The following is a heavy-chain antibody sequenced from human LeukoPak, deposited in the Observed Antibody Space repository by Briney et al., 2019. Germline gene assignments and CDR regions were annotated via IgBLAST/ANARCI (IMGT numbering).Heavy chain of an antibody. Sequence: PGGSLRLSCAASGFTFSSYGMHWVRQAPGKGLEWVAVIWYDGSNKYYADSVKGRFAISRDNSKNTLYLQMNSLRAEDTAVYYCASEEYSGYDLAYWGQGTLVTVSS. CDR2: IWYDGSNK. J-gene: IGHJ4*02. CDR1: GFTFSSYG. V-gene: IGHV3-33*01. CDR3: ASEEYSGYDLAY. D-gene: IGHD5-12*01.